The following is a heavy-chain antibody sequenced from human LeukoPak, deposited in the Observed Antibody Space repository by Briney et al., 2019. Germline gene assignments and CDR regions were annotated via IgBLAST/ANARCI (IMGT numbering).Heavy chain of an antibody. D-gene: IGHD4-17*01. CDR3: AKDPYLSSATVTTRPNLFHY. CDR1: GFTFSSYA. V-gene: IGHV3-23*01. Sequence: HTGGSLRLSCAASGFTFSSYAMAWVRQAPGKGLEWVSAMSGSGRNTNYVDSVKGRFTISRDNSKNTLYLQMNSLRAEDTAVYYCAKDPYLSSATVTTRPNLFHYWGQGTLVTVSS. J-gene: IGHJ4*02. CDR2: MSGSGRNT.